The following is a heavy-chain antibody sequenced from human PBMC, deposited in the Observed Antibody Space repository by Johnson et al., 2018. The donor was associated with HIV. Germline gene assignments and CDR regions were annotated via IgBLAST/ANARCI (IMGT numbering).Heavy chain of an antibody. V-gene: IGHV3-15*01. CDR2: IKSKTDGGTT. J-gene: IGHJ3*02. CDR1: GFTFSNAW. Sequence: VQLVESGGGLVQPGGSLRLSCAASGFTFSNAWMSWVRQAPGKGLEWVGRIKSKTDGGTTDYAAPVKGRFTISRDDSKNTLYLQMNSLNTEDTAVYYCTTGTERGHSYTRWAFDIWGQGTMVTVSS. D-gene: IGHD5-18*01. CDR3: TTGTERGHSYTRWAFDI.